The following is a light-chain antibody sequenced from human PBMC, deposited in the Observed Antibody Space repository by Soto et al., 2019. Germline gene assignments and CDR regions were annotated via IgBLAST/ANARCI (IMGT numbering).Light chain of an antibody. CDR1: QRLLHSNGNNF. CDR2: LGF. CDR3: MQALQTQYT. Sequence: EIVMTQSPPSLTVTPGEPASISCRSSQRLLHSNGNNFLDWYLQKPGQSPQLLIYLGFNRASGVPDRVSGSGAGTDFTLKISRVEAEDVGVYYCMQALQTQYTFGQGTKVDIX. J-gene: IGKJ2*01. V-gene: IGKV2-28*01.